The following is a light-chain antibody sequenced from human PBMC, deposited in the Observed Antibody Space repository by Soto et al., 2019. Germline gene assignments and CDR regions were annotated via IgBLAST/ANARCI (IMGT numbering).Light chain of an antibody. CDR3: QQYNSYPLT. J-gene: IGKJ4*01. CDR2: KAS. V-gene: IGKV1-13*02. CDR1: QGISSY. Sequence: IQLTQSPSSLSASVGDRVTITCRVSQGISSYLNWYRQKPGKVPKLLIYKASSLESGVPSRFSGSGSGTEFTLTISSLQPDDFATYYCQQYNSYPLTVGGGTKVDIK.